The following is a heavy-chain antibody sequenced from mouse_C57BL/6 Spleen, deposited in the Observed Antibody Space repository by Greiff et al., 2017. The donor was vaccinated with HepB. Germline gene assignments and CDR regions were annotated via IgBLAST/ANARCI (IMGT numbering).Heavy chain of an antibody. CDR3: AREGTGSGYVWFAY. J-gene: IGHJ3*01. CDR2: IYPGDGDT. CDR1: GYAFSSSW. V-gene: IGHV1-82*01. D-gene: IGHD3-2*02. Sequence: QVQLKESGPELVKPGASVKISCKASGYAFSSSWMNWVKQRPGKGLEWIGRIYPGDGDTNYNGEFKGKATLTADKSSSTAYMQLSSLTSEDSAVYFCAREGTGSGYVWFAYWGQGTLVTVSA.